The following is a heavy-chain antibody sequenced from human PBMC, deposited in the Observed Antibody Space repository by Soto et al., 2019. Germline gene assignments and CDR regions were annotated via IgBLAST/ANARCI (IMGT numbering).Heavy chain of an antibody. D-gene: IGHD2-21*01. CDR2: VSTYNGVT. J-gene: IGHJ4*02. Sequence: QVQLVQSGPEVKKPGASVKVSCKASNYTFSNYGISWVRQAPGQGLEWMGWVSTYNGVTNYAERFQGRGTITTATSTTTAYIELRSLRSDDTAVYYSARGFGELDYWGQGALVTVSS. CDR3: ARGFGELDY. CDR1: NYTFSNYG. V-gene: IGHV1-18*01.